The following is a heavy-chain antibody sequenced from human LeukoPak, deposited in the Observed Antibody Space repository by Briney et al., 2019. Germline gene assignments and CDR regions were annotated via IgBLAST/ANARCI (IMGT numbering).Heavy chain of an antibody. CDR3: TREPYMDV. CDR1: GFTFSSYS. V-gene: IGHV3-21*01. J-gene: IGHJ6*04. CDR2: ISSGGSVI. Sequence: KSGGSLRLSCAASGFTFSSYSMNWVRQAPGKGLEWVSSISSGGSVIYYADSVKGRFTISRDQVKKSVFLQMNSLRAEDTAVYYCTREPYMDVWGRGTAVTVSS.